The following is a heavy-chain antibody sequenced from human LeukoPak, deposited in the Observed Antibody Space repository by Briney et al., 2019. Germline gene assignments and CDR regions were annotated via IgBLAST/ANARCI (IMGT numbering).Heavy chain of an antibody. D-gene: IGHD6-19*01. V-gene: IGHV4-59*08. Sequence: SETLSLTCTVSGGSISSYYWSWIRQPPGKGLEWIGYIYYSGSTNYNPSLKSRVTISVDTSKNQFSPKLSSVTAADTAVYYCARQGLNGYSSGWYGDYYYGMDVWGQGTTVTVSS. CDR1: GGSISSYY. J-gene: IGHJ6*02. CDR3: ARQGLNGYSSGWYGDYYYGMDV. CDR2: IYYSGST.